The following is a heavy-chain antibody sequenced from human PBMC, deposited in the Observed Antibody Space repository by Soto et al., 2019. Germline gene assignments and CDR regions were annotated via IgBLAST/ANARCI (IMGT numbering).Heavy chain of an antibody. V-gene: IGHV4-30-4*08. J-gene: IGHJ5*02. Sequence: QPLSVPCTVPGGYIRGGDYYCSLIRKPPGKGLEWIGYIYYSGSTYYNPSLKSRVTISVDTSKNQFSLKLSSVTAADTAVYYCARAHTTVFTNWFDPWCQGTLVTVS. CDR3: ARAHTTVFTNWFDP. CDR1: GGYIRGGDYY. CDR2: IYYSGST. D-gene: IGHD4-17*01.